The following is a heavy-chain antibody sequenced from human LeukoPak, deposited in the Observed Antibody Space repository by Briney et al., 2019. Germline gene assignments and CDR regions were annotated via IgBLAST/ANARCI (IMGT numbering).Heavy chain of an antibody. CDR1: GGSFSGYY. V-gene: IGHV4-34*01. CDR2: INHSGST. CDR3: ARGLWFGEYMDV. D-gene: IGHD3-10*01. Sequence: SETLSLTCAVYGGSFSGYYWSWIRQPPGKGPEWIGEINHSGSTNYNPSLKSRVTISVDTSKNQFSLKLSSVTAADTAVYYCARGLWFGEYMDVWGQGTTVTVSS. J-gene: IGHJ6*02.